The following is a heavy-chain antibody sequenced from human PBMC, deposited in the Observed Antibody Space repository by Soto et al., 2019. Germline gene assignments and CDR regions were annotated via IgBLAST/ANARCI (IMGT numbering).Heavy chain of an antibody. J-gene: IGHJ6*02. D-gene: IGHD6-6*01. V-gene: IGHV1-69*13. Sequence: GASVKVSCKASGGTFSSYTISWVRQAPGQGLEWMGRIIPIFGIANYAQKFQSRVTITADESTSTAYMELSSLRSEDTAVYYCARDRRIAARPWGGGDYYYGMDVWGQGTTVTVSS. CDR1: GGTFSSYT. CDR2: IIPIFGIA. CDR3: ARDRRIAARPWGGGDYYYGMDV.